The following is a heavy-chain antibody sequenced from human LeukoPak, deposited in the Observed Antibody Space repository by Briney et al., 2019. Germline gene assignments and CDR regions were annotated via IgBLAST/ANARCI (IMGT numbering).Heavy chain of an antibody. CDR3: ARFRFLELLRYYMDV. Sequence: GGSLRLSCAASGFTFSRYWISWVRQAPGKGLEWVANIKQDGSEKYYVDSVKGRFTISRDNAKNSLYLQMNSLRAEDTAVYYCARFRFLELLRYYMDVWGKGTTVTVSS. CDR2: IKQDGSEK. D-gene: IGHD3-3*01. CDR1: GFTFSRYW. J-gene: IGHJ6*03. V-gene: IGHV3-7*01.